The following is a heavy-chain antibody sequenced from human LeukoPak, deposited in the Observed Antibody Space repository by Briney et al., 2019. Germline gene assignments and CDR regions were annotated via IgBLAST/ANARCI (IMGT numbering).Heavy chain of an antibody. Sequence: GGSLRLSCEVSGFTFSSYDMHWVRQTTGKGLEWVSGIGTTGDTHYPDSVKGRFTISRDNSKNTLYLQMNSLRAEDTAVYYCARDPYYYDSSALGDDYWGQGTLVTVSS. CDR3: ARDPYYYDSSALGDDY. D-gene: IGHD3-22*01. V-gene: IGHV3-13*01. CDR2: IGTTGDT. J-gene: IGHJ4*02. CDR1: GFTFSSYD.